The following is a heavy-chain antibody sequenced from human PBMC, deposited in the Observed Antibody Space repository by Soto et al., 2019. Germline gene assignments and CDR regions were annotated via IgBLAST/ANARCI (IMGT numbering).Heavy chain of an antibody. CDR1: GFTFSSYG. J-gene: IGHJ6*02. CDR3: ARDLLVTTVVYGMDV. Sequence: GGSLRLSCAASGFTFSSYGMHWVRQAPGKGLEWVAVIWYDGSNKYYADSVKGRFTISRDNSKNTLYLQMNSLRAEDTAVYYCARDLLVTTVVYGMDVWGQGTTVTVSS. V-gene: IGHV3-33*01. CDR2: IWYDGSNK. D-gene: IGHD4-17*01.